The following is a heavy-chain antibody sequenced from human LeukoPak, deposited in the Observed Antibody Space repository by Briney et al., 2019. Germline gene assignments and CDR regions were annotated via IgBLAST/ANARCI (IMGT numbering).Heavy chain of an antibody. V-gene: IGHV4-30-2*01. Sequence: SETLSLTCAVSGDSISSCGYYWSWIRQPPGKGLEWIGYIYHSGSTYYNPSLKSRVTISVDRSKNQFSLKLSSVTAADTAVYYCARGSGFSWFDPWGQGTLVTVSS. CDR2: IYHSGST. CDR1: GDSISSCGYY. CDR3: ARGSGFSWFDP. J-gene: IGHJ5*02. D-gene: IGHD3-22*01.